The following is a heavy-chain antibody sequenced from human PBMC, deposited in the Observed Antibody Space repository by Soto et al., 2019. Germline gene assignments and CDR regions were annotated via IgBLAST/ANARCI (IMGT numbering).Heavy chain of an antibody. V-gene: IGHV1-2*04. Sequence: QVQLVQSGAEVRKPGASVTVSCRSSGDSFNDYYIHWVRQAPGQGFEWMGWINPNGGVTKYAQKFQGWVSMTRDTSIRTVDMQLSMLRSDDTAVYYCAGESGGATATLDYYYFYMDVWGTGTTVTVSS. CDR2: INPNGGVT. J-gene: IGHJ6*03. CDR1: GDSFNDYY. D-gene: IGHD5-12*01. CDR3: AGESGGATATLDYYYFYMDV.